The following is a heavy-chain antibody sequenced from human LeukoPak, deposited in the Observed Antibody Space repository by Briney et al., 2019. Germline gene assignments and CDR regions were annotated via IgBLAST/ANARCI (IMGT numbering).Heavy chain of an antibody. J-gene: IGHJ4*02. CDR2: IQNDGSDK. CDR1: GINFRNSG. CDR3: AREGGRAAAGRFDY. V-gene: IGHV3-30*02. Sequence: GGSLRLSCAASGINFRNSGMHWVRQAPGKGLEWVTFIQNDGSDKYYAASVKGRFTISRDNSKNTVYLHMNSLRADDTALYYCAREGGRAAAGRFDYWGQGTLVTVSS. D-gene: IGHD6-13*01.